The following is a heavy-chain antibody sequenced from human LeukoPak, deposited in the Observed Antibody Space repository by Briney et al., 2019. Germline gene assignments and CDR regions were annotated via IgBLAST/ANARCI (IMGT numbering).Heavy chain of an antibody. Sequence: PSETLSLTCSVSGGSISSSSHYCGWIRQPPGKGLEWIGSVYYNGDTYSSPSLKSRFTASADTSNNHFSLRLSSVTAAVTAVYYCARHKAGADHVEYWGQGILVTVSS. V-gene: IGHV4-39*01. CDR3: ARHKAGADHVEY. D-gene: IGHD6-19*01. CDR1: GGSISSSSHY. CDR2: VYYNGDT. J-gene: IGHJ4*02.